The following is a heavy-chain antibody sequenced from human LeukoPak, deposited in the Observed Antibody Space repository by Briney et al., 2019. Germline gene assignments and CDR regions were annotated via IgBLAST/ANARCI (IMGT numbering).Heavy chain of an antibody. J-gene: IGHJ3*02. CDR3: ARSGTTYYYDSGTRI. V-gene: IGHV3-48*04. D-gene: IGHD3-22*01. CDR2: ISGSSSII. CDR1: GFTFSSYS. Sequence: PGGSLRLSCAASGFTFSSYSMNWVRQAPGKGLEWVSFISGSSSIIHYADSVKGRFTISRDNAKNSLYLQMHSLRAEDTAVYYCARSGTTYYYDSGTRIWGQGTMVTVSS.